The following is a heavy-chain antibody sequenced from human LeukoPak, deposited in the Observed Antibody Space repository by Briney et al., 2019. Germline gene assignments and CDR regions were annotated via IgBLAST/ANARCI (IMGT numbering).Heavy chain of an antibody. V-gene: IGHV1-58*01. Sequence: SVKVSCKASGFTFSNSAVQWVRQARGQRLEWVGWIVVDNGNTNYAQKFQETVTITRDMSTNTVYLELSSLRSEDTAVYYCATDFTSSVPGGGSWGQGTLVTVSS. J-gene: IGHJ5*02. CDR2: IVVDNGNT. CDR1: GFTFSNSA. CDR3: ATDFTSSVPGGGS. D-gene: IGHD6-19*01.